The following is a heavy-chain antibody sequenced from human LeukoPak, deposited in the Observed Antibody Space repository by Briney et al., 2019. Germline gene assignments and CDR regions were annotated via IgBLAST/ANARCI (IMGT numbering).Heavy chain of an antibody. CDR1: GGSFSGYY. J-gene: IGHJ5*02. Sequence: PSETLSLTCAVYGGSFSGYYWSWIRQPAGKGLEWIGRIYTSGSTNYNPSLKSRVTISVDTSKNQFSLKLSSVTAADTAVYYCARAIFGVGNWFDPWGQGTLVTVSS. CDR3: ARAIFGVGNWFDP. CDR2: IYTSGST. V-gene: IGHV4-59*10. D-gene: IGHD3-3*01.